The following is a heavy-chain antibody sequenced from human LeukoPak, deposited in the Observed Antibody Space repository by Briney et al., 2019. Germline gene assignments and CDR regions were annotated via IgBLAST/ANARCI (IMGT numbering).Heavy chain of an antibody. Sequence: PSETLSLTCAVSGGSISSSNWWSWVRQPPGKGLEWIGEIYHSGSTNYNPSLKSRVTISVDKSKNQFSLKLSPVTAADTAVYYCARAPYVAYYYGSGSCPDYWGQGTLVTVSS. D-gene: IGHD3-10*01. J-gene: IGHJ4*02. CDR1: GGSISSSNW. CDR3: ARAPYVAYYYGSGSCPDY. CDR2: IYHSGST. V-gene: IGHV4-4*02.